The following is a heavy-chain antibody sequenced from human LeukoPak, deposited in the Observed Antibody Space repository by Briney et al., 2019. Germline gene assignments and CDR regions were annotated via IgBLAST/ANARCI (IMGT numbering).Heavy chain of an antibody. V-gene: IGHV5-51*01. Sequence: GESLKISCKGSGYIFINFWIGWVRQMPGKGLEWMGIICPGDSDTRYSPSFQGQVTISADKSINTAYLQWSSLKASDTAMYYCVRAARFFEPHDYWGQGTLVTVSS. J-gene: IGHJ4*02. D-gene: IGHD3-9*01. CDR3: VRAARFFEPHDY. CDR1: GYIFINFW. CDR2: ICPGDSDT.